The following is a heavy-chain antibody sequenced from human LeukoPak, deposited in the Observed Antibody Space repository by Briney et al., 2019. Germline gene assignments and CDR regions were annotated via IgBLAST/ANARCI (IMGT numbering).Heavy chain of an antibody. Sequence: GGSLRLSCAASGFTFSSYAMTWVRQAPGKGLEWVSGIGGSSGKIFYADSVKGRFTISRDNSKNTLYLQMNTLRAEDTAVYFCAKQPYQYVSGSPSWFDPWGQETLVTVSS. D-gene: IGHD3-10*01. J-gene: IGHJ5*02. CDR2: IGGSSGKI. CDR3: AKQPYQYVSGSPSWFDP. CDR1: GFTFSSYA. V-gene: IGHV3-23*01.